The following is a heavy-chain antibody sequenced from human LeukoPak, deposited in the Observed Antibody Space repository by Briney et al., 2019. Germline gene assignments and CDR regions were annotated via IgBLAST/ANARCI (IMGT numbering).Heavy chain of an antibody. CDR3: ARSRGDSSGYYYSNYYYMDV. J-gene: IGHJ6*03. CDR2: IKSKTDGGTT. V-gene: IGHV3-15*01. D-gene: IGHD3-22*01. CDR1: GFTFINAW. Sequence: GGSLRLSCAASGFTFINAWMSWVRQAPGKGLEWAGRIKSKTDGGTTDYAAPVKGRFTISRDDSKNTLYLQMNSLRAEDTAVYYCARSRGDSSGYYYSNYYYMDVWGKGTTVTISS.